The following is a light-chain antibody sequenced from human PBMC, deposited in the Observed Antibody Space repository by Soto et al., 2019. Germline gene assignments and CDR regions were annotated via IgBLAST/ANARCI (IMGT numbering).Light chain of an antibody. CDR2: LGS. J-gene: IGKJ2*01. V-gene: IGKV2-28*01. Sequence: DVVMTQSPLSLPVTPGESASISCRSSQSLLQSNGHNYVDWYLQKPGQSPLLLIYLGSLRASGVPARFSGSGSGTDFTLKISRMEAEDVGVYYCMQDPQTPPYTFGQGTKVEIK. CDR1: QSLLQSNGHNY. CDR3: MQDPQTPPYT.